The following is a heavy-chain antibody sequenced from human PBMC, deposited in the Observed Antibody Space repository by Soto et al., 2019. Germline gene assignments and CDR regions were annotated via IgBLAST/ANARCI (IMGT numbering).Heavy chain of an antibody. CDR3: ARGRGYCSGGSCFPRLDY. Sequence: SETLSLTCTVSGGSISSYYWSWIRQPPGKGLEWIGYIYYSGSTNYNPSLKSRVAISVDTSKNQFSLKLSSVTAADTAVYYCARGRGYCSGGSCFPRLDYWGQGTLVTVSS. CDR2: IYYSGST. CDR1: GGSISSYY. V-gene: IGHV4-59*01. J-gene: IGHJ4*02. D-gene: IGHD2-15*01.